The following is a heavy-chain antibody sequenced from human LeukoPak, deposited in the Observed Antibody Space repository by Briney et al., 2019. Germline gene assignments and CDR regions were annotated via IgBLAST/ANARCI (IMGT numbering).Heavy chain of an antibody. V-gene: IGHV3-30*02. D-gene: IGHD3-10*01. J-gene: IGHJ4*02. CDR2: IRHDGSIK. CDR1: GFTFRNYG. CDR3: AKDVNVGGDYFDY. Sequence: GGSLRLSCGASGFTFRNYGMHWVRLAPGKGLEWVAFIRHDGSIKYYVDSVKGRFTVSRDNSKNTLYLQMNSLRAEDTAIYYCAKDVNVGGDYFDYWGQGTQVTVSS.